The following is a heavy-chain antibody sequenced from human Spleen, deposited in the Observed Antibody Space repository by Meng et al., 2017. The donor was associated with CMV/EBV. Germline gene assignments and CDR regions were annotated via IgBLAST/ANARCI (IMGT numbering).Heavy chain of an antibody. CDR2: INDSGRT. Sequence: SSWGWIRKAPGKGREWIGEINDSGRTNYNPSLKSRLPISVETSKTQFSLKLSSVTAADTAVSYCARGRGYCSGGSCYSWGAGTWFDPWGQGTLVTVSS. V-gene: IGHV4-34*01. CDR3: ARGRGYCSGGSCYSWGAGTWFDP. CDR1: SS. J-gene: IGHJ5*02. D-gene: IGHD2-15*01.